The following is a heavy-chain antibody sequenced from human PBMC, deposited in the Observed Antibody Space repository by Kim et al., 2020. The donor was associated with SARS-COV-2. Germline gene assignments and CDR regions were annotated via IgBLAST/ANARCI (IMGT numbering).Heavy chain of an antibody. V-gene: IGHV1-69*04. CDR3: ARDLDDSSGYRDY. CDR2: IIPILGIA. D-gene: IGHD3-22*01. CDR1: GGTFSSYA. Sequence: SVKVSCKTSGGTFSSYAISWVRQAPGQGLEWMGRIIPILGIANYAQKFQGRVTITADKSTSTAYMELSSLRSEDTAGYYCARDLDDSSGYRDYWGQGTL. J-gene: IGHJ4*02.